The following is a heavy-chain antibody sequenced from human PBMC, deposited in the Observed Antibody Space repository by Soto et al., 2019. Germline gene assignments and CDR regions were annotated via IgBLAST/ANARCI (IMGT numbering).Heavy chain of an antibody. D-gene: IGHD5-18*01. CDR2: INDVGGST. J-gene: IGHJ4*02. Sequence: GESLKISCAASGFIFDNYAMTWVRQAPGKGLEWVSSINDVGGSTYYADSVKGRFTISRDSSRNTLFLQMNSLRAEDTAIYYCAKVSSRERGYSYGASDYWGQGIMVTVSS. V-gene: IGHV3-23*01. CDR1: GFIFDNYA. CDR3: AKVSSRERGYSYGASDY.